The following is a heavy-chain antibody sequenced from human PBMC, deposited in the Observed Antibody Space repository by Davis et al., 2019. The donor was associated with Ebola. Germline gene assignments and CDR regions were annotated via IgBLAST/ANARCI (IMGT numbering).Heavy chain of an antibody. CDR1: GFSFSGSA. V-gene: IGHV3-73*01. CDR3: TRRYYDHSGGWFDS. Sequence: GESLKISCAASGFSFSGSAIHWVRQASGKGLEWVGRIRSRPNKYATGYAAPVKGRFTISRDESQNTAYLQMNSLKTEDTAVYYCTRRYYDHSGGWFDSWGQGTLVTVSS. J-gene: IGHJ5*01. CDR2: IRSRPNKYAT. D-gene: IGHD3-22*01.